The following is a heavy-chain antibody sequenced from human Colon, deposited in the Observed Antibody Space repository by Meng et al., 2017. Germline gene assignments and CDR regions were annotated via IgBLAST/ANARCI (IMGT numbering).Heavy chain of an antibody. Sequence: SETLSLTCTVSGVSMSGYYWSWLRQAPGTGLEWIGDIFHSGTTNYHPSLRSRVTISVDTSNNQFSLKLSSVTAADTAVYYCATKRAGSCSGGSCSSGYFDYWGQGTLVTVSS. CDR2: IFHSGTT. CDR1: GVSMSGYY. J-gene: IGHJ4*02. D-gene: IGHD2-15*01. CDR3: ATKRAGSCSGGSCSSGYFDY. V-gene: IGHV4-59*01.